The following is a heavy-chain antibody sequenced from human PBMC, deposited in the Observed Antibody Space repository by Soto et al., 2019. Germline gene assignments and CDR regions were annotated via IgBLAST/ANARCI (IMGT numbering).Heavy chain of an antibody. CDR1: GDTIRSDY. V-gene: IGHV4-59*08. CDR3: ASLTWGSGSGSYYWFDP. Sequence: SETLSLTCSVSGDTIRSDYWNWIRQPPGKRLEWIGYISYTGSTNYNPSLRSRVTMSLDTSKNQFSLKLSSVTAADTAVYYCASLTWGSGSGSYYWFDPWGQGTLVTVS. D-gene: IGHD3-10*01. CDR2: ISYTGST. J-gene: IGHJ5*02.